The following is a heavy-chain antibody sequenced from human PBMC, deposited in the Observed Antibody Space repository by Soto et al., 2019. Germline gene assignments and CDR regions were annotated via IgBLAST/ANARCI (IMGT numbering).Heavy chain of an antibody. CDR2: IKSKTDGGTT. Sequence: EVQLVESGGGLVKPGGSLRLSCAASGFTFSNAWMNWVRQAPGKGLEWVGRIKSKTDGGTTDYAAPVKGRFTISRDDSKNTLYLQMNSLKTEDTAVYYCTTDLGYEGTGDFDYWGQGTLVTVSS. J-gene: IGHJ4*02. D-gene: IGHD5-12*01. V-gene: IGHV3-15*07. CDR1: GFTFSNAW. CDR3: TTDLGYEGTGDFDY.